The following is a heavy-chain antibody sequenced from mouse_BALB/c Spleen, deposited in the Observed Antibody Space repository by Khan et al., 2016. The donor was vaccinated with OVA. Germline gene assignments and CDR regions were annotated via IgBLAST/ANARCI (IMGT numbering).Heavy chain of an antibody. J-gene: IGHJ4*01. Sequence: DLVKPGASVKLSCKASGYTFTSYWINWIKQRPGQGLEWIGHISPGRGNADYNKIFTVKATLTVDTYSTTAYIQLTSLSSEDSAVYFCTRSSYYVSCLYAMDYWVQGSSVTVSS. CDR1: GYTFTSYW. CDR2: ISPGRGNA. V-gene: IGHV1S41*01. CDR3: TRSSYYVSCLYAMDY. D-gene: IGHD1-1*01.